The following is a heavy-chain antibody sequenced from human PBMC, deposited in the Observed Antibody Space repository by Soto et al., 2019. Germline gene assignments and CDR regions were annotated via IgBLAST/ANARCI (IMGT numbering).Heavy chain of an antibody. V-gene: IGHV3-11*05. D-gene: IGHD3-3*01. Sequence: PGGSLRLSCAPSGFPFSDYYMSWIRQAPGKGLAWLSHISPKSTYRNYADSVKGRFTISRDNTKSSLFLQMNSLRAEDTAVYYCAKDPFVISIFGLTPSPYDDFDVWGPGTMVTVSS. J-gene: IGHJ3*01. CDR3: AKDPFVISIFGLTPSPYDDFDV. CDR1: GFPFSDYY. CDR2: ISPKSTYR.